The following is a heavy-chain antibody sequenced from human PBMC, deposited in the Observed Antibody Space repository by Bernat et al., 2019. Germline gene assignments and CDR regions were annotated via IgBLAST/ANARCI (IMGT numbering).Heavy chain of an antibody. D-gene: IGHD3-10*01. V-gene: IGHV3-30*18. CDR3: AKDSGGTEYFYYMDV. Sequence: QVQLVESGGGVVQPGRSLRLSCAASGFTFSSYGMHWVRQAPGKGLEWVAVISYDGSNQYYADSVKGRFTVSRDNSKDTLYLQVNSLRAEDTAVYYCAKDSGGTEYFYYMDVWGQGATVTVSS. CDR1: GFTFSSYG. J-gene: IGHJ6*03. CDR2: ISYDGSNQ.